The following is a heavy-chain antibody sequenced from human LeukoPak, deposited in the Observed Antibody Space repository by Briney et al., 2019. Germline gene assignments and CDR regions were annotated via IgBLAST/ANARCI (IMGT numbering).Heavy chain of an antibody. CDR3: PTCARSKTGASSSSEY. CDR1: GYTFTSYG. J-gene: IGHJ4*02. D-gene: IGHD2-15*01. V-gene: IGHV1-18*01. Sequence: GASVKVSCKASGYTFTSYGISWVRQAPGQGLEWMGWISAYNGNTNYAQKFHGRVTMTTDTSTSTPYMELRSPVSDDTAVDYCPTCARSKTGASSSSEYCGEGALVTVSS. CDR2: ISAYNGNT.